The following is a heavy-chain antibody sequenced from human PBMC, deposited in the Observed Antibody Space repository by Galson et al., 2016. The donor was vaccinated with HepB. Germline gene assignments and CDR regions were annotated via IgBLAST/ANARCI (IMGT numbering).Heavy chain of an antibody. V-gene: IGHV3-23*01. CDR2: ISGSGGRK. D-gene: IGHD5-24*01. CDR1: GFTFSSYA. J-gene: IGHJ4*02. Sequence: SLRLSCAVSGFTFSSYAMSWVRQAPGKGLEWVSAISGSGGRKYYVDSVKGRFTISRDNSKNTLYLHMNSLRAEDTAVYYCARGDGYNYSFDYWGQGTLVTVSS. CDR3: ARGDGYNYSFDY.